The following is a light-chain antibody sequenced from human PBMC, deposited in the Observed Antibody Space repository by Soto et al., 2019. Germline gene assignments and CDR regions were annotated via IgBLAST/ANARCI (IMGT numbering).Light chain of an antibody. J-gene: IGKJ1*01. CDR2: GAS. CDR1: QSVRTN. CDR3: QQYSNVPPWT. Sequence: EIVMTQSPDTLSVSPGERATLSCRASQSVRTNLAWYQHKPGQAPRLLIYGASTRATDIPGRFSGSGSGTDFTLTISSLQSDDFAVYYCQQYSNVPPWTFGQGTKVEIK. V-gene: IGKV3-15*01.